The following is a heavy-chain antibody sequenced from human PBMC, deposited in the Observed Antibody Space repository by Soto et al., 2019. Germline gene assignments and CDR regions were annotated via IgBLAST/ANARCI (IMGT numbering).Heavy chain of an antibody. CDR3: ARDEGYCSSTSCYTGDAFDI. CDR1: AGTFSSYA. J-gene: IGHJ3*02. D-gene: IGHD2-2*02. V-gene: IGHV1-69*06. Sequence: GASVKVSCKASAGTFSSYAISWVRQAPGQGLEWMGGIIPIFGTANYAQKFQGRVTITADKSTSTAYMELSSLRSEDTAVYYCARDEGYCSSTSCYTGDAFDIWGQGTMVTVSS. CDR2: IIPIFGTA.